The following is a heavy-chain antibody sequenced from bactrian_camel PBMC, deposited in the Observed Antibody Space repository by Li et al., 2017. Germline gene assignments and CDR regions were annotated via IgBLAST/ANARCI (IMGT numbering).Heavy chain of an antibody. CDR1: GEKYCNAD. CDR3: ARGLVDGFGY. CDR2: IDSDTVTT. V-gene: IGHV3S40*01. Sequence: VQLVESGGGSVQAGGSLTLSCGFSGEKYCNADMSWYRQAPGKEREGVAAIDSDTVTTGYADSVKGRFTISRNNAKNTVYLQMNSLKSEDTALYYCARGLVDGFGYWGQGTQVTVS. J-gene: IGHJ6*01. D-gene: IGHD5*01.